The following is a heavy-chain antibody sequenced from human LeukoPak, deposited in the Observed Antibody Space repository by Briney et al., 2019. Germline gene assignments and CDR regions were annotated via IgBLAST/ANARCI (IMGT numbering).Heavy chain of an antibody. CDR1: GGTFSSYT. V-gene: IGHV1-69*06. J-gene: IGHJ6*04. D-gene: IGHD2-15*01. CDR3: ASATLRCSGGSCYEMDV. CDR2: IIPLFGTP. Sequence: GASVKVSCKASGGTFSSYTISWGRQAPGQGLEWLGGIIPLFGTPDYAQKFQDRLTITADKSTSTAYMALSSLRSEDTAVYYGASATLRCSGGSCYEMDVWGKGTTVTVSS.